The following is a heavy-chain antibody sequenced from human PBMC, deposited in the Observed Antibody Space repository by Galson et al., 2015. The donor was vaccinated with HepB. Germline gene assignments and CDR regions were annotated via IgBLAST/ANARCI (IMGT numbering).Heavy chain of an antibody. Sequence: SLRLSCAASGFIFSSYAMSWVRQAPGKGLEWVSAISGSGGSTYYADSVKGRFTISRDNSKNTLYLQMDSLRAEDTAVYYCARAYSRGGAFDIWGQGTMVTVSS. CDR3: ARAYSRGGAFDI. CDR1: GFIFSSYA. CDR2: ISGSGGST. D-gene: IGHD2-15*01. J-gene: IGHJ3*02. V-gene: IGHV3-23*01.